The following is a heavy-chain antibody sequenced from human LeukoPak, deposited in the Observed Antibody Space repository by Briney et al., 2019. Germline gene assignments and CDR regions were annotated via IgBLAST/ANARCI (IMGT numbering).Heavy chain of an antibody. D-gene: IGHD3-9*01. Sequence: SETLSLTCTVSGGSISSSSYYWGWIRQPPGKGLEWIGSIYYSGSTYYNPSLKSRVTISVDTSKNQFSLKLGSVTAADTAVYYCAVPYYDILTGYGDYWGQGTLVTVSS. J-gene: IGHJ4*02. V-gene: IGHV4-39*01. CDR2: IYYSGST. CDR1: GGSISSSSYY. CDR3: AVPYYDILTGYGDY.